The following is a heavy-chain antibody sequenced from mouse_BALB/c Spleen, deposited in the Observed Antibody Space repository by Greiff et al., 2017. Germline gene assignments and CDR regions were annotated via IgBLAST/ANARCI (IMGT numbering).Heavy chain of an antibody. V-gene: IGHV5-6-5*01. J-gene: IGHJ3*01. D-gene: IGHD2-3*01. CDR2: ISSGGST. CDR3: ARGGDYDGYPRFAY. Sequence: EVKLVESGGGLVKPGGSLKLSCAASGFTFSSYAMPWVRQTPEKRLEWVASISSGGSTYYPDSVKGRFTISRDNARNILYLQMSSLRSEDTAMYYCARGGDYDGYPRFAYWGQGTLVTVSA. CDR1: GFTFSSYA.